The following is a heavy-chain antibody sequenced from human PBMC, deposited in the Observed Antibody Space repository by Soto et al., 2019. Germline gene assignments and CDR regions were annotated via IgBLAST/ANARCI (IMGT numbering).Heavy chain of an antibody. CDR1: GGSISSGGYY. CDR3: ARYCGGDCLIDY. Sequence: QVQLQESGPGLVKPSQTLSLTCTVSGGSISSGGYYWSWIRQHPGKGLEWIGYIYYSGSTYYNPSFKSRVTISVDTSKNQFSLKLSSVTAADTAVYYCARYCGGDCLIDYWGQGTLVTVSS. CDR2: IYYSGST. V-gene: IGHV4-31*03. D-gene: IGHD2-21*02. J-gene: IGHJ4*02.